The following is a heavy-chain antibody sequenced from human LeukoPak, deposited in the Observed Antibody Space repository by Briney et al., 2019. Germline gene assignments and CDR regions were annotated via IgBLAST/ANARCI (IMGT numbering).Heavy chain of an antibody. J-gene: IGHJ5*01. Sequence: SETLSLTCSVSGNSVSGFYWNWIRQSPGTGLEWIGNIHYSGNSNYNPSLKSRVTMSIDTSRNQFFLKLNSVTAADTAVYYCVLAPNSNWFDFWGQGTQVTVSS. D-gene: IGHD2-8*01. V-gene: IGHV4-59*08. CDR2: IHYSGNS. CDR1: GNSVSGFY. CDR3: VLAPNSNWFDF.